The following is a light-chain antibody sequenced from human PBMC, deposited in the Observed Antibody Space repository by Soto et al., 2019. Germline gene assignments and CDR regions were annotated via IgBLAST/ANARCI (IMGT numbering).Light chain of an antibody. Sequence: EKVMTQSPATLSASPGERATLSCRASQSVSSNITWFQQKSGHPPRLLFHGAATRATNIPARFSASGSGTDFTLTISSLQSDDFAFYYCQQYNNWPLTFGGGTKVEFK. CDR3: QQYNNWPLT. V-gene: IGKV3-15*01. CDR1: QSVSSN. J-gene: IGKJ4*01. CDR2: GAA.